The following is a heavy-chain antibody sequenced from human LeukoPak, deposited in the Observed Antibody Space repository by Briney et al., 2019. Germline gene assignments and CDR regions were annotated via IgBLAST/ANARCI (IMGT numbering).Heavy chain of an antibody. CDR3: ARDQGDYFDY. CDR2: ISWNSGSI. J-gene: IGHJ4*02. Sequence: GGSLRLSCAASGFTFDDYAMPWVRQAPGKGLEWVSGISWNSGSIGYADSVKGRFTISRDNAKNSLYLQMNSLRAEDTAVYYCARDQGDYFDYWGQGTLVTVSS. CDR1: GFTFDDYA. V-gene: IGHV3-9*01.